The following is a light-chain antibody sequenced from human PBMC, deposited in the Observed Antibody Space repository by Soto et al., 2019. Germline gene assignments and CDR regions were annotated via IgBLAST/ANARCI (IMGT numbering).Light chain of an antibody. CDR1: SSDVGSYNL. V-gene: IGLV2-23*01. CDR3: CSYAGSSTLV. Sequence: QSARTQPASVSGSPGQSITYSCTGTSSDVGSYNLVSWYQQHPGKAPKLMIYEGSKRPSGVSNRFSGSKSGNTASLTISGLQAEDEADYYCCSYAGSSTLVFGGETKLTVL. J-gene: IGLJ2*01. CDR2: EGS.